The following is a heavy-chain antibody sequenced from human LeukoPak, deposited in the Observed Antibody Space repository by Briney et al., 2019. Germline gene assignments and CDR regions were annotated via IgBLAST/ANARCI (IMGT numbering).Heavy chain of an antibody. CDR2: MNPNSGNT. CDR3: ASSGGSDEFDY. D-gene: IGHD2-15*01. CDR1: GYTFTSYG. V-gene: IGHV1-8*03. J-gene: IGHJ4*02. Sequence: GASVKVSCKASGYTFTSYGISWVRQATGQGLEWMGWMNPNSGNTGYAQKFQGRVTITRNTSISTAYMELSSLRSEDTAVNYCASSGGSDEFDYWGQGTLVTVSS.